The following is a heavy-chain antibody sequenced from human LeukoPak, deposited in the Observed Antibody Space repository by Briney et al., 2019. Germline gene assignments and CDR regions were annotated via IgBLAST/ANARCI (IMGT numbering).Heavy chain of an antibody. Sequence: ASVKVSCKASGYSFTAYYIHWVRQAPGQALEWMGWMNPKSPGTNYAQKFQGRVTMTRDTSISPAYMELSSLTSDDSAVYYCARDPAQSYYTDVWGIGTTVTVSS. J-gene: IGHJ6*03. CDR2: MNPKSPGT. CDR3: ARDPAQSYYTDV. CDR1: GYSFTAYY. V-gene: IGHV1-2*02.